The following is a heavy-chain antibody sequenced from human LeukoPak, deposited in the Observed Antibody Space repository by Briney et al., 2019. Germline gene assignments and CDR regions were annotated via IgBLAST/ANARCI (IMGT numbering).Heavy chain of an antibody. CDR2: ISSSGSTI. CDR3: ARMGGVEVVTALDY. D-gene: IGHD2-21*02. V-gene: IGHV3-48*03. Sequence: GGSLRLSCAASGFTFSSYEMNWVRQAPGKGLEWVSYISSSGSTIYYADSVKGRFTISRDNAKNSLYLQMNSLRSEDTAVYYCARMGGVEVVTALDYWGQGTLVTVSS. CDR1: GFTFSSYE. J-gene: IGHJ4*02.